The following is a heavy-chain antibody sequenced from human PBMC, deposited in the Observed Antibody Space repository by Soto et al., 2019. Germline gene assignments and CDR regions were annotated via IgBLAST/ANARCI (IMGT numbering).Heavy chain of an antibody. Sequence: GGSLRLSCAASGFTFSSYSMNWVRQAPGKGLEWVSYISSSSSTIYYADSVKGRFTISRDNAKNSLYLQMNSLRAEDTAVYYCARGYYDSSGYYWVFDYWGQGTLVTVSS. CDR3: ARGYYDSSGYYWVFDY. CDR2: ISSSSSTI. D-gene: IGHD3-22*01. V-gene: IGHV3-48*01. CDR1: GFTFSSYS. J-gene: IGHJ4*02.